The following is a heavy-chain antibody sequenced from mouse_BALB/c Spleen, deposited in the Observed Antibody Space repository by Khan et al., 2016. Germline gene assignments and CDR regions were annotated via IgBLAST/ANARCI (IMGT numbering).Heavy chain of an antibody. Sequence: EVRLQESGPGLVKPSQSLSLTCTVTGYSITSGYGWNWIRQFPGNKLECMGNISYSGSTNYNPSLKSRISITRDTSKNQFFLQLNSVTTEDTATYYCARTARIKYWGQGTTLTVSS. D-gene: IGHD1-2*01. J-gene: IGHJ2*01. CDR3: ARTARIKY. V-gene: IGHV3-2*02. CDR2: ISYSGST. CDR1: GYSITSGYG.